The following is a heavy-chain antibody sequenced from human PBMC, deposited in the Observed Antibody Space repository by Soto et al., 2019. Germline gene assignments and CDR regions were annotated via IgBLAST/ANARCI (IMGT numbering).Heavy chain of an antibody. CDR1: GGSISVNDYY. CDR3: ARLPRYDFWT. CDR2: IYYTGST. D-gene: IGHD3-3*01. J-gene: IGHJ5*02. Sequence: QLQLQESGPGLVKPSETLSLTCTVSGGSISVNDYYWGWFRQTPGKGLEWIGNIYYTGSTYYNPSLRRRLSMSVDTSKSQYSLNLNSVTAADPAVYYCARLPRYDFWTWGQGILVTVSS. V-gene: IGHV4-39*01.